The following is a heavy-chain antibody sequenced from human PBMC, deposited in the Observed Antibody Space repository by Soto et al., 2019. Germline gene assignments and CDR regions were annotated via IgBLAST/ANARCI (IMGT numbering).Heavy chain of an antibody. CDR2: IKSKTDGGTT. CDR3: TTGQQRITMIVVVLDV. D-gene: IGHD3-22*01. CDR1: GFTFSNAW. Sequence: GGSLRLSCGASGFTFSNAWMNWVRQAPGKGLEWVGRIKSKTDGGTTDYAAPVKGRFTISRDDSKNTLYLQMNSLKTEDTAVYYCTTGQQRITMIVVVLDVWGQGTTVTVSS. J-gene: IGHJ6*02. V-gene: IGHV3-15*07.